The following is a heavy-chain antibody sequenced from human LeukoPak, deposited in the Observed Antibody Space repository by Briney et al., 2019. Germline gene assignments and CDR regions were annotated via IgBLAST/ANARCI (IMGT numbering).Heavy chain of an antibody. J-gene: IGHJ4*02. CDR1: GFTFSNYW. CDR2: IKEDGSEK. CDR3: ASEGYSYGCLGY. D-gene: IGHD5-18*01. Sequence: GGSLRLSCAASGFTFSNYWLNWVRQAPGKGLEWVANIKEDGSEKYYVDSVKGRFTISRDNAKNSLYLQMNSLRAEDTAVYYCASEGYSYGCLGYWGQGTLVTVSS. V-gene: IGHV3-7*03.